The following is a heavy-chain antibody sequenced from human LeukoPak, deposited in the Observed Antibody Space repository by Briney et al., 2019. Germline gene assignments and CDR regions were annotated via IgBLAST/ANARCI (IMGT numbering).Heavy chain of an antibody. D-gene: IGHD4-17*01. Sequence: PSETLSLTCTVSGGSISSSSYYWGWIRQPPGKGLEWIGSVFYIGSTYYNPSLKSRVTISVDMSKNQFSLRLTSVAAADTAVYYCVRQIDDNGETWFDPWGQGTLVTVSS. CDR1: GGSISSSSYY. V-gene: IGHV4-39*01. J-gene: IGHJ5*02. CDR3: VRQIDDNGETWFDP. CDR2: VFYIGST.